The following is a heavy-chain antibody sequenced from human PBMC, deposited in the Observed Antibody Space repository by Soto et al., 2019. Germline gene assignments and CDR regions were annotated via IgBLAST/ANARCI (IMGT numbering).Heavy chain of an antibody. D-gene: IGHD3-22*01. CDR2: MNPNSGNT. CDR3: AWKGTMIVVVTGMDV. Sequence: GASVKVSCKASGYTFTSYDINWVRQATGQGLEWMGWMNPNSGNTGYAQKFQGRVTMTRNTSISTAYMELSSLRSEDTAVYYCAWKGTMIVVVTGMDVWGQGTTVTVSS. CDR1: GYTFTSYD. V-gene: IGHV1-8*01. J-gene: IGHJ6*02.